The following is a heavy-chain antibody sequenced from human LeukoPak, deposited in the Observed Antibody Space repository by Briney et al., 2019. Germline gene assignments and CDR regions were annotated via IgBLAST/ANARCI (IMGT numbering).Heavy chain of an antibody. Sequence: EASVKVSCKASGGTFSSYAISWVRQAPGQGLEWMGGIIPIFGTANYAQKFQGRVTITADESTSTAYMELSSLRSEDTAVYYCARGEYQLPKYYYYGMDVWGKGTTVTVSS. J-gene: IGHJ6*04. CDR2: IIPIFGTA. CDR3: ARGEYQLPKYYYYGMDV. V-gene: IGHV1-69*13. CDR1: GGTFSSYA. D-gene: IGHD2-2*01.